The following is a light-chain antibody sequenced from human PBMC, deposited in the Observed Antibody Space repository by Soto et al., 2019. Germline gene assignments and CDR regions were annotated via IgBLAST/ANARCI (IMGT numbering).Light chain of an antibody. CDR3: QQYDNSPIT. CDR2: GAS. J-gene: IGKJ5*01. V-gene: IGKV3-20*01. CDR1: QSISSSF. Sequence: EIVLTQSPGILSRSTGERASLSWGASQSISSSFLAWYQQKLGQAPRLLIYGASSRATGIPDRFSGTEYETDFNLTISRLETEDFAVYDCQQYDNSPITFGQGTRLEIK.